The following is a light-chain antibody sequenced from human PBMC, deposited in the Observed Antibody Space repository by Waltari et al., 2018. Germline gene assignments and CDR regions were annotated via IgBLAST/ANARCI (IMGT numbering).Light chain of an antibody. CDR3: QQYSDWPAT. J-gene: IGKJ1*01. CDR1: QSVSSY. V-gene: IGKV3-15*01. CDR2: GVS. Sequence: EKVLTQSPATLSVSPGERVTLSCRASQSVSSYLAWYQHKPGQAPRLLIYGVSARATGVPDRFSGSVSETEFTLTSSNLQSDDFAVYYCQQYSDWPATFGQGTQVEIK.